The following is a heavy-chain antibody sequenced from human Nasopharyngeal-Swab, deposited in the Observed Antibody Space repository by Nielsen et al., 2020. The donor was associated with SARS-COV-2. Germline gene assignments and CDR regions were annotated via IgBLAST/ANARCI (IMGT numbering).Heavy chain of an antibody. CDR2: INYSGNT. V-gene: IGHV4-34*01. J-gene: IGHJ4*02. D-gene: IGHD6-13*01. Sequence: SETLSLTCAVYGGSFSGYYWSWIRQPPGKGLEWIGEINYSGNTNYNPSLKSRVTISLDTSKNQFSLNLSSVTAADTAVYYCARDYSSSWFFDYWGQGTLVTVSS. CDR1: GGSFSGYY. CDR3: ARDYSSSWFFDY.